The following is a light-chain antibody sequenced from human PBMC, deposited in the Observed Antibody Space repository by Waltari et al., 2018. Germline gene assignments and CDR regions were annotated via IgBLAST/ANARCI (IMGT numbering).Light chain of an antibody. J-gene: IGKJ1*01. CDR1: QSVSRN. CDR2: GAS. V-gene: IGKV3-15*01. CDR3: QHHNNWPPRWT. Sequence: EIVMTQSPATLSVSPGERATLSCRASQSVSRNLAWYQQKPGQAPRLLIDGASTRATGVPAKFSGSGSGPEYTLTISSLQSEDFAVYYCQHHNNWPPRWTFGQGTKVEIK.